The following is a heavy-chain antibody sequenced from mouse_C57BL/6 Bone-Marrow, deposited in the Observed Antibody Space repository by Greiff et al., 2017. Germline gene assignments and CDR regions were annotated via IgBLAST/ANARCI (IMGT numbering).Heavy chain of an antibody. D-gene: IGHD4-1*01. Sequence: QLQQSGAELARPGASVKLSCKASGYTFTSYGISWVKQRTGQGLEWIGEIYPRSGNTYYNEKFKGKATLTADKSSSTAYMELRSLRSEESAVYFSARCGRGVGCAYRGQGALVTVSA. CDR3: ARCGRGVGCAY. J-gene: IGHJ3*01. V-gene: IGHV1-81*01. CDR1: GYTFTSYG. CDR2: IYPRSGNT.